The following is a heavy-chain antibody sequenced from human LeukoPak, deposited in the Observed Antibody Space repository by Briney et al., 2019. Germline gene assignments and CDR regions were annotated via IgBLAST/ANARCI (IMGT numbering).Heavy chain of an antibody. D-gene: IGHD4-17*01. V-gene: IGHV4-59*08. CDR2: IYYSGGT. J-gene: IGHJ4*02. CDR3: ARGIVTTEYFDY. CDR1: GASISTYY. Sequence: SETLSLTCSVSGASISTYYWSWIRQPPGKGLEWIGYIYYSGGTNYNPSLKSRVTISVDTSKNQFSLKLSSVTAADAAVYYCARGIVTTEYFDYWGQGTLVTVSS.